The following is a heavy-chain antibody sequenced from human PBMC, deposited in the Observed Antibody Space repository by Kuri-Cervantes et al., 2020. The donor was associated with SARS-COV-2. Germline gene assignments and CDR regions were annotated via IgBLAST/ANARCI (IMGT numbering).Heavy chain of an antibody. D-gene: IGHD4-17*01. J-gene: IGHJ6*02. CDR3: ARGDYGDYVPRLYYYGMDV. Sequence: ETLSLTCAASGFTFSSNSMNWVRQAPGKGLGWVSSISSSSSYIYYADSVKGRFTISRGNAKNSLYLQMNSLRAEDTAVYYCARGDYGDYVPRLYYYGMDVWGQGTTVTVSS. CDR1: GFTFSSNS. V-gene: IGHV3-21*01. CDR2: ISSSSSYI.